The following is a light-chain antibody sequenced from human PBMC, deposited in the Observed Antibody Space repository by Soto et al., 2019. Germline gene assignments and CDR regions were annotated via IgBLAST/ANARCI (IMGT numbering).Light chain of an antibody. CDR3: QQYGSSPWT. V-gene: IGKV3-20*01. Sequence: EIVLTHSPATLSLSPWERATLSCRASQSISTYLAWYQQKPGQAPRLLIYGASTRATGIPARFSGSGSGTDFTLTISRLEPEDFAVYYCQQYGSSPWTFGQGTKVDIK. CDR2: GAS. J-gene: IGKJ1*01. CDR1: QSISTY.